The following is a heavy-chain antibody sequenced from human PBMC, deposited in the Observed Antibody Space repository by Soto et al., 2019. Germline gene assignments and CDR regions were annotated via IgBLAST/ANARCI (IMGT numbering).Heavy chain of an antibody. V-gene: IGHV1-69*13. J-gene: IGHJ5*02. Sequence: SVKVSCNTSGGTFISYAIIWGVQAPGEGGEWMGESIPSFGTANYAQKFQGRVMITAAESTSTAYRDLSSLRSEDTAVYYCARLPLAEYSSSWYKWFDPWGQGTLVTVSS. D-gene: IGHD6-13*01. CDR1: GGTFISYA. CDR3: ARLPLAEYSSSWYKWFDP. CDR2: SIPSFGTA.